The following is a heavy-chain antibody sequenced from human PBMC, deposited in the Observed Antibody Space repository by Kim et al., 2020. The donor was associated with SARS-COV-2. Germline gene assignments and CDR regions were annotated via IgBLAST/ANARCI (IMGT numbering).Heavy chain of an antibody. D-gene: IGHD6-13*01. J-gene: IGHJ6*02. CDR2: IYYSGST. Sequence: SETLSLTCTVSGGSISSSSYYWGWIRQPPGKGLEWIGSIYYSGSTYYNPSLKSRVTISVDTSKNQFSLKLSSVTAADTAVYYCARLRMDSSSWYRDYYYYGMDVWGQGTTVTVSS. V-gene: IGHV4-39*01. CDR1: GGSISSSSYY. CDR3: ARLRMDSSSWYRDYYYYGMDV.